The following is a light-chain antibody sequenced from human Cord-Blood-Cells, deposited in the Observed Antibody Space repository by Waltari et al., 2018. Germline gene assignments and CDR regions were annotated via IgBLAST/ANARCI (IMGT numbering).Light chain of an antibody. Sequence: DIQMTQSPSSLSASVGDRVTITCRASQSISSYLNWYQQKPGKAPKLLIYAASSLQSGVPPRFSGSGSGKDFTLTISSLQPEDFATYYCQQRHSTSYTFGQGTKLEIK. CDR2: AAS. CDR3: QQRHSTSYT. J-gene: IGKJ2*01. V-gene: IGKV1-39*01. CDR1: QSISSY.